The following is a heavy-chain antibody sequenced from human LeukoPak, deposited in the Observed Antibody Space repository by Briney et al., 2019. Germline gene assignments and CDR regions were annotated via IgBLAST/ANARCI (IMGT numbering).Heavy chain of an antibody. J-gene: IGHJ4*02. CDR2: IKQDASEK. CDR3: GRAAPYYYGSGSYIYYFDY. D-gene: IGHD3-10*01. Sequence: PGESLRLSCAASGFTFSTFWMTWVRQAPGKGLEWVANIKQDASEKYYVDSVKGRFTISRDNAKNSLYLQMNSLRAEDTAVYYCGRAAPYYYGSGSYIYYFDYWGQGTLVTVSS. CDR1: GFTFSTFW. V-gene: IGHV3-7*01.